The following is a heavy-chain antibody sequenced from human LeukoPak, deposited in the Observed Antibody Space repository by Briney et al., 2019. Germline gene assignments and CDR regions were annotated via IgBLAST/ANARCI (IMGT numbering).Heavy chain of an antibody. CDR1: GGSISSYY. J-gene: IGHJ4*02. CDR3: ARDRGFGELFRGYFDY. V-gene: IGHV4-59*01. Sequence: PSETLSLTCTVSGGSISSYYWSWIRQPPGNGLKWIGYIYYSGRTNYNPSLKSRVTISVDTSKNQFSLKLSSVTAADTAVYYCARDRGFGELFRGYFDYWGQGTLVTVSS. D-gene: IGHD3-10*01. CDR2: IYYSGRT.